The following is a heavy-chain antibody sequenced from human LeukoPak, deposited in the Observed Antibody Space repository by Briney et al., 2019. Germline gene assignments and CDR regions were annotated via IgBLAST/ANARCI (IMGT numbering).Heavy chain of an antibody. Sequence: GGSLRLSCAASGFTFSSYGMHWVRQAPGKGLEWVAFIRYDGSNKYYADSVKGRFTISRDNSKNTLYLQMNSLRAEDTAVYYCAKLYSSSTRHFDYWGQGTLVTVSS. CDR3: AKLYSSSTRHFDY. D-gene: IGHD6-6*01. CDR1: GFTFSSYG. V-gene: IGHV3-30*02. CDR2: IRYDGSNK. J-gene: IGHJ4*02.